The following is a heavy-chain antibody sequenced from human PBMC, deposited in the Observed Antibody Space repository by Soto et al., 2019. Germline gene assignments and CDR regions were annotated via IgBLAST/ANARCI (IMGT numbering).Heavy chain of an antibody. D-gene: IGHD3-10*01. CDR1: GGSISSSNW. V-gene: IGHV4-4*02. CDR2: IYHSGST. J-gene: IGHJ4*02. Sequence: QVQLQESGPGLVKPSGTLSLTCAVSGGSISSSNWWSWVRQPPGKGLEWIGEIYHSGSTNYNPSLKCRVTISVDKSRNQFSLTLSSVTAADTAVYYCARRWGEGRVDYWGQGTLVTVSS. CDR3: ARRWGEGRVDY.